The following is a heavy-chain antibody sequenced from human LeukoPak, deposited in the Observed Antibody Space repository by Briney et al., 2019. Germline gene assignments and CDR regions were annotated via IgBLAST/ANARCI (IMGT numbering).Heavy chain of an antibody. Sequence: GGSLRLSCAASGFTVSSNYMSWVRQAPGKGLEWVSVIYSGGSTYYADSVKGRFTISRDNSKNTLYLQMNSLRAEDTAVYYCASMVRGVIIKTWGQGTLVTVSS. J-gene: IGHJ5*02. D-gene: IGHD3-10*01. CDR3: ASMVRGVIIKT. CDR2: IYSGGST. V-gene: IGHV3-53*01. CDR1: GFTVSSNY.